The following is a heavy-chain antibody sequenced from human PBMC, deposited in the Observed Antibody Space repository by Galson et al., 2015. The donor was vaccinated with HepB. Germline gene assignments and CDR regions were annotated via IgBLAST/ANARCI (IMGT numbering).Heavy chain of an antibody. D-gene: IGHD2-15*01. V-gene: IGHV6-1*01. J-gene: IGHJ4*02. CDR1: GDSVSSNSAA. CDR3: AREVVVVVAATGFDY. Sequence: CAISGDSVSSNSAAWNWIRQSPSRGLEWLGRTYYRSKWYNDYAVSVKSRITINPDTSKNQFSLQLNSVTPEDTAVYYCAREVVVVVAATGFDYWGQGTLVTVSS. CDR2: TYYRSKWYN.